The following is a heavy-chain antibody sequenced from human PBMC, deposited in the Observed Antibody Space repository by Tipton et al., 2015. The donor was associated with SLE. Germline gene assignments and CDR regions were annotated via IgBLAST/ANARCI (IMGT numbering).Heavy chain of an antibody. V-gene: IGHV4-39*01. CDR3: ARRGHDSGDYPFDY. CDR2: IYYSGRT. J-gene: IGHJ4*02. D-gene: IGHD4-17*01. Sequence: LRLSCTVSGGSISISTYSWGWIRQSPGKGLEWIGSIYYSGRTYYNPSLKSRVTISVDTSKNQFSLNLSSVTAADTAVYYCARRGHDSGDYPFDYWGQGTLVTVSS. CDR1: GGSISISTYS.